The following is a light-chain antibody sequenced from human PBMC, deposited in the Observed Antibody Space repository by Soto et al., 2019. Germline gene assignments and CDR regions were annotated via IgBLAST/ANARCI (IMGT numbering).Light chain of an antibody. V-gene: IGLV2-14*01. CDR3: SSYTSDSSYV. CDR2: AVS. Sequence: QSALTQPASVSGSPGQSITISCTGTSSDAGLYDYVSWYQQHPGKAPQLMIYAVSNRPSGVSNRFSASKSGNTASLFISGLQAEDEADYYCSSYTSDSSYVFGSGTKVTV. CDR1: SSDAGLYDY. J-gene: IGLJ1*01.